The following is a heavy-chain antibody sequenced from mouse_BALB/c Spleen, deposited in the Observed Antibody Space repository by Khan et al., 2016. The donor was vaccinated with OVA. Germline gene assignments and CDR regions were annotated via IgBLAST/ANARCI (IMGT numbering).Heavy chain of an antibody. CDR2: FNPTSGYT. J-gene: IGHJ2*01. CDR1: GYTFSTYW. CDR3: TRDRIDY. V-gene: IGHV1-7*01. Sequence: QVRLQQSGAALAKPGASVKMSCKASGYTFSTYWMHWGKQRSGQGMQWSGYFNPTSGYTDYNEKFKDKATLSADKSSSTAYMQLSRLTSEDSAVYYCTRDRIDYWGQGTTLTVSS.